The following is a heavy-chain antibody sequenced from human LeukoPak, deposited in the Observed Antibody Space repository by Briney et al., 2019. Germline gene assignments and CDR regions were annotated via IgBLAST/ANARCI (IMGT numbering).Heavy chain of an antibody. CDR3: ARTAYRAILGFPRIAAAGTGYYFDY. CDR1: GFSFGSYG. Sequence: GGSLRLSCAASGFSFGSYGIHWVRQAPGKGLEWVAVISHEGSAKYHADSVKGRFTVSRDNSKNTLYLQMNSLRAEDTAVYYCARTAYRAILGFPRIAAAGTGYYFDYWGQGTLVTVSS. CDR2: ISHEGSAK. J-gene: IGHJ4*02. D-gene: IGHD6-13*01. V-gene: IGHV3-30*03.